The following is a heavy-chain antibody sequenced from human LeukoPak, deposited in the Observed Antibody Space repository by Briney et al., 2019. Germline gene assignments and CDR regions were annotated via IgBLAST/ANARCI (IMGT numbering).Heavy chain of an antibody. V-gene: IGHV4-4*07. Sequence: SETLSLTCTVSGGSISSYYWSWIRQPAGKGLEWIGRIYTSGSTNYDPSLKSRVTMSVDTSKNQFSLKLSSVTAADTAVYYCARKAVAGTYFDYWGQGTLVTVSS. CDR1: GGSISSYY. CDR2: IYTSGST. CDR3: ARKAVAGTYFDY. D-gene: IGHD6-19*01. J-gene: IGHJ4*02.